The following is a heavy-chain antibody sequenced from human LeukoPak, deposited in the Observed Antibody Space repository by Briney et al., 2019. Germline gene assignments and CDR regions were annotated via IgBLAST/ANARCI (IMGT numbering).Heavy chain of an antibody. V-gene: IGHV1-69*01. CDR2: IIPIFGTA. CDR1: GGTFSSYA. D-gene: IGHD3-22*01. J-gene: IGHJ4*02. CDR3: ASLYYYDSSGYYWTFDY. Sequence: ASVKVSCKASGGTFSSYAISWVRQAPGQGLEWMGGIIPIFGTANYAQKFQGRVTITADESTSTAYMELSSLRSEDTAVYYCASLYYYDSSGYYWTFDYWGQGTLVTVSS.